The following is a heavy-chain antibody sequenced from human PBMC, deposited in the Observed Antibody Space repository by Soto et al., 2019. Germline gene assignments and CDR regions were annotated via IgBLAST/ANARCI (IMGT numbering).Heavy chain of an antibody. CDR2: ISSSSGYI. CDR3: ARDGAVAAPGY. CDR1: GLTFSTYT. J-gene: IGHJ4*02. Sequence: GGSLRLSCAASGLTFSTYTMNWVRQAPGKGLEWVSSISSSSGYIYYADSVKGRFTISRDNAKKSLYLQMNSLRAEDTAVYYFARDGAVAAPGYWGQGTLVTVSS. V-gene: IGHV3-21*01. D-gene: IGHD6-19*01.